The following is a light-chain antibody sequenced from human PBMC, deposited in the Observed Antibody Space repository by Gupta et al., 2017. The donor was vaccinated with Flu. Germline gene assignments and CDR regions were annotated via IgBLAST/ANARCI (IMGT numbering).Light chain of an antibody. CDR1: TSDVGGYNS. Sequence: HSALTHPASVSGSPGQSITISCTGTTSDVGGYNSVSWYQQRPGTAPKLMIYDVSNRPSGISNRFSGSKSGNTASLTISGLQAEDEADYYCSSYTSGSTLVVAFGGGTKLTVL. J-gene: IGLJ2*01. CDR3: SSYTSGSTLVVA. V-gene: IGLV2-14*01. CDR2: DVS.